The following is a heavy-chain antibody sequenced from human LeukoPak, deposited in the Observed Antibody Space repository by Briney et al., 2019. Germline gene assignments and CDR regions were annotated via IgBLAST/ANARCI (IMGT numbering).Heavy chain of an antibody. CDR2: ISAYNGNT. J-gene: IGHJ3*02. D-gene: IGHD3-16*01. CDR1: GYTFTSYG. Sequence: ASVKVFCKTSGYTFTSYGISWVRQAPGQGLVWMGWISAYNGNTNYAQKLQGRVTMTTDTSTSTAYVELRSLRSDDTAVYYCARDPSLGLYTGGMEAFDIWGQGTMVTVSS. V-gene: IGHV1-18*01. CDR3: ARDPSLGLYTGGMEAFDI.